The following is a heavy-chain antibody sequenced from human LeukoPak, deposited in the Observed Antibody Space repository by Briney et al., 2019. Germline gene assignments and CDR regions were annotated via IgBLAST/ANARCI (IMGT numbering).Heavy chain of an antibody. CDR2: ISWNSGSI. V-gene: IGHV3-9*01. CDR3: AKLGATVY. J-gene: IGHJ4*02. Sequence: PGGSLRLSCAASGFTFDDYAMHWVRQAPGKGLEWVSGISWNSGSIGYADSVKGRFTISRDNAKNSLYLQMNSLRAEDTALYYCAKLGATVYWGQGTLVTVSS. D-gene: IGHD1-26*01. CDR1: GFTFDDYA.